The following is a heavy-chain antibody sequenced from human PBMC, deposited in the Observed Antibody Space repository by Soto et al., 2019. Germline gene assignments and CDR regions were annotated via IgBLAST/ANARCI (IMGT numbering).Heavy chain of an antibody. CDR2: IYYSVST. CDR3: ARRNTVTTNYYYGMDV. V-gene: IGHV4-59*08. CDR1: GGSISSYY. J-gene: IGHJ6*02. Sequence: QVQLQESGPGLVKPSETLSLTCTVSGGSISSYYWSWIRQPPGKGLEWIGYIYYSVSTNYNPSLKSQVTISVDTSKNQFSLKLSSVTAADPAVYYCARRNTVTTNYYYGMDVWGQGTTVTVSS. D-gene: IGHD4-17*01.